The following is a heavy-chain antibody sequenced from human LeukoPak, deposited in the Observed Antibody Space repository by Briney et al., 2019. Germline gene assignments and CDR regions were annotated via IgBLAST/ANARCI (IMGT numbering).Heavy chain of an antibody. CDR2: IKQDGSEK. CDR1: GFTFSSYW. Sequence: GGSLRLSCAASGFTFSSYWMSWVRQAPGKGLEWVANIKQDGSEKYYVDSVKGRFTISRDNAKNSLYLQMNSLRAEDTAVYYCARVGSGWSDAFDIWGQGTMVTVSS. CDR3: ARVGSGWSDAFDI. J-gene: IGHJ3*02. D-gene: IGHD6-19*01. V-gene: IGHV3-7*01.